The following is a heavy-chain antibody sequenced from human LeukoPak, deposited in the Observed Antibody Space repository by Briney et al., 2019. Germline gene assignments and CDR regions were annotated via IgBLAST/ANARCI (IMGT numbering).Heavy chain of an antibody. CDR3: ARNSYGYKFSMDV. D-gene: IGHD5-18*01. J-gene: IGHJ6*03. V-gene: IGHV1-46*01. CDR1: GYTLSNYY. CDR2: INPSGGYT. Sequence: ASVKVSCKASGYTLSNYYMHWVRQAPGQGLEWMGIINPSGGYTNYAQKVQGRVTMTTDTSTSTAYMELRSLRSDDTAVYYCARNSYGYKFSMDVWGKGTAVTISS.